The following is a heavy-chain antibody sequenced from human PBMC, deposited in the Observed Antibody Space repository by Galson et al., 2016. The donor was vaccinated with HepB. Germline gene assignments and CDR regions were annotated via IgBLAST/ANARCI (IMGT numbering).Heavy chain of an antibody. Sequence: SLRLSCAASGFTLSTYDMNWVRQAPGKGLEWVSFISRGGDDKYYTDSLRGRFTISRDDAKNSLYLQSNSLTVEDTAVYYCARGLRLRDSNVVVPPAPDYWGQGTLVTVSS. CDR2: ISRGGDDK. D-gene: IGHD2-2*01. V-gene: IGHV3-21*06. CDR3: ARGLRLRDSNVVVPPAPDY. J-gene: IGHJ4*02. CDR1: GFTLSTYD.